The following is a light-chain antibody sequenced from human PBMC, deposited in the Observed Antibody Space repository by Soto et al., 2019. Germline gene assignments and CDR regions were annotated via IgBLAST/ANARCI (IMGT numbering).Light chain of an antibody. V-gene: IGLV2-14*01. CDR3: SSYTTSSTRV. CDR1: SSDLGIYNY. J-gene: IGLJ1*01. CDR2: EVT. Sequence: QSVLTQPASVSGSPGQSIATSCPGSSSDLGIYNYVSWYQQHPGKVPKLIIFEVTNRPSGVSNRFSGSKSGNTASLTISGLQAEDEADYYCSSYTTSSTRVFGTGTKVTVL.